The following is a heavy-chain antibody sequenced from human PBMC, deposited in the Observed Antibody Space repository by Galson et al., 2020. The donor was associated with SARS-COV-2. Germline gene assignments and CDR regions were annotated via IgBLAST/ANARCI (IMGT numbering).Heavy chain of an antibody. D-gene: IGHD6-19*01. Sequence: ASVKVSCKASGYTFTSYDINWVRQATGQGLEWMGWMNPNSGNTGYAQKFQGRVTMTRNTSISTAYMELSSLRSEDTAVYYCARENSSGWPDYYYGMDVWGQGTTVTVSS. CDR1: GYTFTSYD. CDR3: ARENSSGWPDYYYGMDV. CDR2: MNPNSGNT. J-gene: IGHJ6*02. V-gene: IGHV1-8*01.